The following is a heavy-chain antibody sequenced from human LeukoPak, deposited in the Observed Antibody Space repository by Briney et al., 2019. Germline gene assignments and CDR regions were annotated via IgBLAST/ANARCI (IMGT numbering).Heavy chain of an antibody. Sequence: PGGSLRLSCAASGFTFSSYSMNWVRQAPGKGLEWISYIGSASNTIYYADSVKGRFTISRDNAKNSVYLQMNSLRAEDTAMYYCARDGWFRDYNWFDPWGQGTLVTVSS. D-gene: IGHD3-10*01. CDR3: ARDGWFRDYNWFDP. J-gene: IGHJ5*02. V-gene: IGHV3-48*01. CDR1: GFTFSSYS. CDR2: IGSASNTI.